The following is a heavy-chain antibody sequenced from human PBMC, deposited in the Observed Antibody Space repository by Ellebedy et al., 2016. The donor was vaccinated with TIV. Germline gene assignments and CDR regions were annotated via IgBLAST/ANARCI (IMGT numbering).Heavy chain of an antibody. D-gene: IGHD4-23*01. Sequence: GESLKISCSASGFTFSNYAMQSVRQAPGKGLEYVAAIAHLGDETFYTDSVKDRFTISRDNYKNTLSRQMSSLRPEDTAIYYCVKDRWLFGNHEAFHMWGKGTVVTVSS. CDR3: VKDRWLFGNHEAFHM. J-gene: IGHJ3*02. CDR1: GFTFSNYA. CDR2: IAHLGDET. V-gene: IGHV3-64D*06.